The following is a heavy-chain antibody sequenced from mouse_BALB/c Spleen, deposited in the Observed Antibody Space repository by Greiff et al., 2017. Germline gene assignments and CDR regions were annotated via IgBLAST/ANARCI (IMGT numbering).Heavy chain of an antibody. Sequence: EVMLVESGGGLVKPGGSLKLSCAASGFAFSSYDMSWVRQTPEKRLEWVAYISNGGGSTYYPDTVKGRFTISRDNAKNTLYLQMSSLKSEDTAMYYCARHETRYAMDYWGQGTSVTVSS. V-gene: IGHV5-12-1*01. CDR3: ARHETRYAMDY. J-gene: IGHJ4*01. CDR1: GFAFSSYD. CDR2: ISNGGGST.